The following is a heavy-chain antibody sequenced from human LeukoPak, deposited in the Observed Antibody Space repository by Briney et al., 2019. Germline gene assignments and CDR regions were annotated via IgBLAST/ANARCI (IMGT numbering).Heavy chain of an antibody. J-gene: IGHJ4*02. CDR2: ISSSSYI. CDR1: GFTFSSYS. V-gene: IGHV3-21*01. D-gene: IGHD2-15*01. CDR3: ARDSGG. Sequence: GGSLRLSCAASGFTFSSYSMNWVRQAPGKGLEWVSYISSSSYIYYADSVKGRCTISRDNAKNSLYLQMNSLRAEDTAVYYCARDSGGWGQGTLVTVSS.